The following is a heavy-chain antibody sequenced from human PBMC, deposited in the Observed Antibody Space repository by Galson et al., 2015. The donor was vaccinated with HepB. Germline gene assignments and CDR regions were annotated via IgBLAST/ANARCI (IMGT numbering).Heavy chain of an antibody. CDR1: GDSVPSYSAT. CDR2: TYYRSKWYH. Sequence: CAISGDSVPSYSATWNWIRQSPSRGLEWLGRTYYRSKWYHDYAVSVKSRITINPDTSKNQFSLQLNSVTPDDTAVYYCANLQPGGDCWGQGTLVTVSS. V-gene: IGHV6-1*01. D-gene: IGHD1-1*01. J-gene: IGHJ4*02. CDR3: ANLQPGGDC.